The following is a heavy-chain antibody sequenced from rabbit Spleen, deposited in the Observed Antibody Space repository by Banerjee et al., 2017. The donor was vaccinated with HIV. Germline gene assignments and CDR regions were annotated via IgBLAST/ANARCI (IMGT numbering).Heavy chain of an antibody. D-gene: IGHD4-1*01. CDR2: IYVGDGST. CDR1: GFDFSSSYY. J-gene: IGHJ4*01. CDR3: ARDLAGVIGWNFGW. V-gene: IGHV1S47*01. Sequence: QEQLVESGGGLVQPEGSLTLTCKAAGFDFSSSYYMCWVRQAPGKGPEWIACIYVGDGSTYYASWVNGRFTISRSTSLNTVTLQMPSLTAADTATYVCARDLAGVIGWNFGWWGQGTLVTVS.